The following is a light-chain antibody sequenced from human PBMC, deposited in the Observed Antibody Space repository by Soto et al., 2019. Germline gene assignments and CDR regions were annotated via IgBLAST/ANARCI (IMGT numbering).Light chain of an antibody. CDR2: AAS. V-gene: IGKV1-39*01. CDR3: QQRYTTPLT. J-gene: IGKJ1*01. Sequence: DIQMTQSPSSLSASVVDRVSVTCRASQSISTFLNWYQQRPGEAPKLLIYAASSLQSGVPSRFSGSGSGADFTLTIGSLQPEDFATYYCQQRYTTPLTFGQGTKVEVK. CDR1: QSISTF.